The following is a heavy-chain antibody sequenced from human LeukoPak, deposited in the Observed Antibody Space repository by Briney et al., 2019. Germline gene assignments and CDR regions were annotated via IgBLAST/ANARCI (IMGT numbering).Heavy chain of an antibody. Sequence: GGSLRLSCAASEFTFDSYAMSWVRQAPGKGLEWVSVISGSGYYSYYADSVKGRFTVPRDNSKTTLYLQMNSLRIEDTAVYHCATLPPYSSGWYDFWGQGTLVTVSS. CDR3: ATLPPYSSGWYDF. V-gene: IGHV3-23*01. J-gene: IGHJ4*02. D-gene: IGHD6-19*01. CDR2: ISGSGYYS. CDR1: EFTFDSYA.